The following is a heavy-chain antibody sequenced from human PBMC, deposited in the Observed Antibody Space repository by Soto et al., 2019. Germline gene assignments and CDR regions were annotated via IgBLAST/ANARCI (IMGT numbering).Heavy chain of an antibody. CDR1: GFTFSTYN. CDR2: ISSTSTTI. J-gene: IGHJ4*02. Sequence: PGGSLRLSCAASGFTFSTYNMNWVRQAPGKGPEWISYISSTSTTIYYADSVKGRFTVSRDNAKNSLYLQMNSLRDEDTAVYYCAAFRSGWYVWGQGTLVTVSS. D-gene: IGHD6-19*01. CDR3: AAFRSGWYV. V-gene: IGHV3-48*02.